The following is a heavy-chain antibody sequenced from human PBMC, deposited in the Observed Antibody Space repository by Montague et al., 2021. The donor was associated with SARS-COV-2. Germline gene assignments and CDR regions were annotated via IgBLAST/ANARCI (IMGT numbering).Heavy chain of an antibody. D-gene: IGHD6-13*01. CDR1: GGSISSSSYY. Sequence: SETLSLTCTVPGGSISSSSYYWGWIRQPPGKGLEWIGSIYYSGSTXYKPSLKSRVTISVDTSKNQFSLKLSSVTAADTAVYYCARVGRQQLVRLSGMDVWGQGTTVTVSS. CDR3: ARVGRQQLVRLSGMDV. CDR2: IYYSGST. V-gene: IGHV4-39*07. J-gene: IGHJ6*02.